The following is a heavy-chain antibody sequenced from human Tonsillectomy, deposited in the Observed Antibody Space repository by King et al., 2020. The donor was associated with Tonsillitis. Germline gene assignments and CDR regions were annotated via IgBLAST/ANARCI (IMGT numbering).Heavy chain of an antibody. CDR2: INHSGST. Sequence: VQLQQWGAGLLKPSETLSLTCAVYGGSFSGYYWSWIRQPPGKGLEWIGEINHSGSTNYNPSLKGRVTISVDTSKNQFSLKLSSVTAADTAVYYCARGGRITIIGGYWGQGTLVTVSS. J-gene: IGHJ4*02. V-gene: IGHV4-34*01. CDR3: ARGGRITIIGGY. CDR1: GGSFSGYY. D-gene: IGHD3-9*01.